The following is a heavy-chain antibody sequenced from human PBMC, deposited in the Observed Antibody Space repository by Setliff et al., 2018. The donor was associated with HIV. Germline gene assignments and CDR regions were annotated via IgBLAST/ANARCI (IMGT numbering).Heavy chain of an antibody. Sequence: SSETLSLTCTVSGGSISSGGYYWNWIRQPAGKGLEWIGHIYTSGSTKYNPSLKGRVTISVDTSKNQFSLNLSSVTAADTAFYYCATFSPRDAFDIWGQGTMVTVSS. J-gene: IGHJ3*02. D-gene: IGHD3-16*01. CDR1: GGSISSGGYY. CDR2: IYTSGST. CDR3: ATFSPRDAFDI. V-gene: IGHV4-61*09.